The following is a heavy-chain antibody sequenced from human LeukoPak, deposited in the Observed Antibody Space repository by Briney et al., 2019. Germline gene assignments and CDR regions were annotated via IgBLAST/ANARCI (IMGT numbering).Heavy chain of an antibody. CDR2: INSGSANT. CDR1: SFTFDTYA. Sequence: GGSLRLSCAASSFTFDTYAMSRLPQAPGQGWVWGSAINSGSANTYHADYVKGRFTISRDNSKNTLYLQMKSLRAEDTAQYYWGKDRIPSSGRESYSWGQRTLVTVSS. V-gene: IGHV3-23*01. CDR3: GKDRIPSSGRESYS. J-gene: IGHJ4*02. D-gene: IGHD3-22*01.